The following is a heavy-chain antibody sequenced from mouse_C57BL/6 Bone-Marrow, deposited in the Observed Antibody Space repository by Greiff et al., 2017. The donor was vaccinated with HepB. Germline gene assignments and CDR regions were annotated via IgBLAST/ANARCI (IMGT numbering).Heavy chain of an antibody. CDR2: IDPSDSYT. Sequence: QVQLKQPGAELVRPGTSVKLSCKASGYTFTSYWMHWVKQRPGQGLEWIGVIDPSDSYTNYNQKFKGKATVTVDTSSSTAYMQLSSLTSEDSAVYYCARRGLLRVFWFAYWGQGTLVTVSA. CDR3: ARRGLLRVFWFAY. J-gene: IGHJ3*01. D-gene: IGHD2-3*01. V-gene: IGHV1-59*01. CDR1: GYTFTSYW.